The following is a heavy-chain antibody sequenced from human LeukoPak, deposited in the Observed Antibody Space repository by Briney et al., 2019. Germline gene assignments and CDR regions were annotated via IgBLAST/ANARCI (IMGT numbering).Heavy chain of an antibody. J-gene: IGHJ4*02. CDR1: GFTFSSYA. D-gene: IGHD6-13*01. CDR3: ARYSSSWTLFDY. CDR2: ISGSGGST. Sequence: PGGSLRLSCAASGFTFSSYAMSWVRQAPGKGLEWVSAISGSGGSTYYADSVKGRFTISRDNSKNTLYLQMNSLRAEDTAVYYCARYSSSWTLFDYWGQGTLVTVSS. V-gene: IGHV3-23*01.